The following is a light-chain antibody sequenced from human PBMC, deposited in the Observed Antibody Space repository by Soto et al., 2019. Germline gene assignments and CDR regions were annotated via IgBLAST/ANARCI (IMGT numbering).Light chain of an antibody. V-gene: IGLV2-14*01. J-gene: IGLJ1*01. CDR1: SSDVGGYNS. Sequence: QSALTQPASVSGSPGQSITISCTGTSSDVGGYNSVSWYQQHPGKAPKLMIYEVSNRPSGVSNRISGSKSGNTASLTISGLQAEDEADYYCSSYTSSSTQVFGTGTKLTVL. CDR2: EVS. CDR3: SSYTSSSTQV.